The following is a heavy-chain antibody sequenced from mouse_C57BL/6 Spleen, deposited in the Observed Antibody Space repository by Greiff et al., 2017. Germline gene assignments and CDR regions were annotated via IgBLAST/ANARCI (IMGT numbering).Heavy chain of an antibody. CDR2: ISYDGSN. J-gene: IGHJ1*03. CDR3: ARLVITTVHWYFDV. V-gene: IGHV3-6*01. D-gene: IGHD1-1*01. Sequence: ESGPGLVKPSQSLSLTCSVTGYSITSGYYWNWIRQFPGNKLEWMGYISYDGSNNYNPSLKNRISITRDTSKNQFFLKLNSVTTEDTATYYCARLVITTVHWYFDVWGTGTTVTVSS. CDR1: GYSITSGYY.